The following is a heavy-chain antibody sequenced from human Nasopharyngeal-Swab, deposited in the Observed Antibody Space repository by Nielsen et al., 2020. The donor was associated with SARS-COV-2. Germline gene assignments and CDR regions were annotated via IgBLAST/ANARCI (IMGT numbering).Heavy chain of an antibody. J-gene: IGHJ3*02. D-gene: IGHD1-7*01. Sequence: WIRQPPGKGLEWVSYISSSSSTIYYADSVKGRFTISRDNAKNSLYLQMNSLRAEDTAVSYCARDIITGTIVGAFDIWGQGTMVTVS. CDR3: ARDIITGTIVGAFDI. CDR2: ISSSSSTI. V-gene: IGHV3-48*01.